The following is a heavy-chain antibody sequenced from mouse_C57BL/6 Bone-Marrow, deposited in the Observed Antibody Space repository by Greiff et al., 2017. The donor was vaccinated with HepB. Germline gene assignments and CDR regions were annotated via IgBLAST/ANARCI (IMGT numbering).Heavy chain of an antibody. D-gene: IGHD2-10*02. Sequence: EVMLVESGGDLVKPGGSLKLSCAASGFTFSSYGMSWVRQTPDKRLEWVATISSGGSYTYYPDSVKGRFTISRDNAKNTLYLQMSSLKSEDTAMYYCARRYGNPFAYGGQGTLVTVSA. CDR2: ISSGGSYT. V-gene: IGHV5-6*02. J-gene: IGHJ3*01. CDR3: ARRYGNPFAY. CDR1: GFTFSSYG.